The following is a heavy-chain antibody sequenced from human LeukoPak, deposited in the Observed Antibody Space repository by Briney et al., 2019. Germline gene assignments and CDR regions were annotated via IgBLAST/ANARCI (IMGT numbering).Heavy chain of an antibody. CDR3: ARGYSSSWYVFEY. D-gene: IGHD6-13*01. CDR2: ISYDGRNE. CDR1: GFTFSTYD. J-gene: IGHJ4*02. V-gene: IGHV3-30*04. Sequence: GGSLRLSCAAPGFTFSTYDMHWVRQAPGKGLEWVALISYDGRNEYYADSVKGRFTISRDNSKNTLYLQMNSLRAEDTAVYYCARGYSSSWYVFEYWGQGTLVTVSS.